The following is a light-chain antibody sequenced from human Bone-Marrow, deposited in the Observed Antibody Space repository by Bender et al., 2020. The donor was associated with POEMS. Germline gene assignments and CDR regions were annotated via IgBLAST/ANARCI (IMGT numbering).Light chain of an antibody. CDR3: FSYAGSSTLV. CDR1: SSDVANYHL. Sequence: LTQPASVSASPGQSITISCTGASSDVANYHLVSWYQQEPGKVPKLLIYEGTKRPSGVSDRFSGSKSDNAASVTRSGRQAEDDAIYYCFSYAGSSTLVFGGGTTLTVL. V-gene: IGLV2-23*01. J-gene: IGLJ2*01. CDR2: EGT.